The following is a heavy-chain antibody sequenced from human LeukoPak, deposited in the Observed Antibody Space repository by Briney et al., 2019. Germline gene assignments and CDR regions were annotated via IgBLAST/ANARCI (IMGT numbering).Heavy chain of an antibody. D-gene: IGHD6-19*01. CDR2: ISAYNGNT. J-gene: IGHJ4*02. CDR1: GYTFTSYG. CDR3: AKASSGWYAVGYFDY. V-gene: IGHV1-18*01. Sequence: ASVKVSCKASGYTFTSYGISWVRQAPGQGLEWMGWISAYNGNTNYAQKLQGRVTMTTDTSTSTAYMELRSLRSDDTAVYYCAKASSGWYAVGYFDYWGQGTLVTVSS.